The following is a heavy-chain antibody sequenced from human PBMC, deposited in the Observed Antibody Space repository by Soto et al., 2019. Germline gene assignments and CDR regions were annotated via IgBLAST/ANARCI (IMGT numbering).Heavy chain of an antibody. J-gene: IGHJ3*02. CDR2: ILVGGST. CDR1: GFICSSYD. Sequence: GSLRLSCAVSGFICSSYDMSWVRQAPGKGLEWVSTILVGGSTHYEDSVKGRFTISRDTSKNTVYLQMNSLTAGDTAVYYCAKATATGGGAFEIYGQGTMVTVSS. CDR3: AKATATGGGAFEI. D-gene: IGHD2-8*02. V-gene: IGHV3-23*01.